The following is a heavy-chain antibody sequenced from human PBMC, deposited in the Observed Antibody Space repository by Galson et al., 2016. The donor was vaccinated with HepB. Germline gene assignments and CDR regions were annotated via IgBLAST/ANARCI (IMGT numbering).Heavy chain of an antibody. Sequence: SETLSLTCAVSGDSMTNNNFYWGWIRQPPGKGLEWIGSIHHGGSTYYSPSLKGRVTISVDTSKNQFALNLTSVTAADTAVYYCAGQSPGWGYPALYWGQGTLVTVSS. V-gene: IGHV4-39*01. CDR3: AGQSPGWGYPALY. D-gene: IGHD7-27*01. J-gene: IGHJ4*02. CDR1: GDSMTNNNFY. CDR2: IHHGGST.